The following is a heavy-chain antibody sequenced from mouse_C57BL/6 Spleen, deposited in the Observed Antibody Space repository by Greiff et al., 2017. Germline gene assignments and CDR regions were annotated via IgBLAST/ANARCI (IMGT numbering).Heavy chain of an antibody. CDR3: ARGITTVVEDWFAY. D-gene: IGHD1-1*01. V-gene: IGHV1-82*01. CDR2: IYPGDGDT. CDR1: GYAFSSSW. Sequence: QVQLQQSGPELVKPGASVKISCKASGYAFSSSWMNWVKQRPGTGLEWIGRIYPGDGDTNYNGKFKGKATMTADQSSSTAYMQLSSLPSEDSAVYFCARGITTVVEDWFAYGGQGTLVTVSA. J-gene: IGHJ3*01.